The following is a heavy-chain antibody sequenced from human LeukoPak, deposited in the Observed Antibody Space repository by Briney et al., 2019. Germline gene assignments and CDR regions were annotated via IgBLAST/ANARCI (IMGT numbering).Heavy chain of an antibody. CDR2: IYYSGST. J-gene: IGHJ5*02. D-gene: IGHD3-9*01. CDR3: ARGFDDILTGYYLPDGNWFDP. Sequence: SETLSLTCTVSGGSISSGGYYWSWIRQHPGKGLVWIGYIYYSGSTYYNPSLKSRVTISVDTSKNQFSLKLSSVTAADTAVYYCARGFDDILTGYYLPDGNWFDPWGQGTLVTVSS. CDR1: GGSISSGGYY. V-gene: IGHV4-31*03.